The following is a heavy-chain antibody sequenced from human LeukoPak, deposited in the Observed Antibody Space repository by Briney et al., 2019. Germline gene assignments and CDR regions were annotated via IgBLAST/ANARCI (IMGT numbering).Heavy chain of an antibody. J-gene: IGHJ5*02. CDR2: IIPIFGTA. CDR1: GGTFSSYA. CDR3: AKVPAANVDWFDP. D-gene: IGHD2-2*01. Sequence: GASVKVSCKASGGTFSSYAISWVRQAPGQGLERMGGIIPIFGTANYAQKFQGRVTITTDESTSTAYMELSSLRSEDTAVYYCAKVPAANVDWFDPWGQGTLVTVSS. V-gene: IGHV1-69*05.